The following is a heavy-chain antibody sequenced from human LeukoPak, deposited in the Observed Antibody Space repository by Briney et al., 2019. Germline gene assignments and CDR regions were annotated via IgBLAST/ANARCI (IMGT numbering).Heavy chain of an antibody. D-gene: IGHD3-16*02. CDR1: GGTFSSYA. CDR2: ISAYNGNT. CDR3: ARPGGDYVWGSYRYTGGFDY. J-gene: IGHJ4*02. V-gene: IGHV1-18*01. Sequence: ASVKVSCKASGGTFSSYAISWVRQAPGQGLEWMGWISAYNGNTNYAQKLQGRVTMTTDTSTSTAYMELRSLRSDDTAVYYCARPGGDYVWGSYRYTGGFDYWGQGTLVTVSS.